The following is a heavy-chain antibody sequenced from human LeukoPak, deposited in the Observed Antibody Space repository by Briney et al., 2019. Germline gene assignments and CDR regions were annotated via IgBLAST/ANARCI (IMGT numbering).Heavy chain of an antibody. CDR2: IKQDGSEK. CDR1: GFTFSNFW. J-gene: IGHJ2*01. CDR3: ARVNSRDWSFDL. V-gene: IGHV3-7*01. D-gene: IGHD1-7*01. Sequence: GGSLRLSCAASGFTFSNFWMSWVRQAPGKGLEWVANIKQDGSEKYYVDSLKGRFTISRDNAKNSLYLQMNSLRAEDTAVYYCARVNSRDWSFDLWGRGTQVAVSS.